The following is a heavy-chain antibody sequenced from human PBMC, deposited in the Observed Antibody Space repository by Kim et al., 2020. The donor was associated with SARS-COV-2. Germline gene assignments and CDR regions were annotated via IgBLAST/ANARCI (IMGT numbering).Heavy chain of an antibody. CDR2: ISYDGSNK. V-gene: IGHV3-30*03. D-gene: IGHD2-21*02. J-gene: IGHJ4*02. CDR3: ALSTGGNFTYFDY. Sequence: GGSLRLSCAASGFTFSSYGMHWVRQAPGKGLEWVAVISYDGSNKYYADSVKGRFTISRDNSKNTLYLQMNSLRAEDTAVYYCALSTGGNFTYFDYWGQGTLVTVSS. CDR1: GFTFSSYG.